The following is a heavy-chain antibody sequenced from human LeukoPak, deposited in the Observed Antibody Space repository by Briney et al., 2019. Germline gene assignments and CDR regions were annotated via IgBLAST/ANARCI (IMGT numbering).Heavy chain of an antibody. Sequence: SETLSLTCTVSGGSISSGSYYWSWIRQPAGKGLEWIGRIYTSGSTNYNPSLKSRVTISVDTSKNQFSLKLSSVTAADTAVYYCAIVPPRRYLDYWGQGTLVTVSS. J-gene: IGHJ4*02. CDR3: AIVPPRRYLDY. CDR2: IYTSGST. CDR1: GGSISSGSYY. V-gene: IGHV4-61*02.